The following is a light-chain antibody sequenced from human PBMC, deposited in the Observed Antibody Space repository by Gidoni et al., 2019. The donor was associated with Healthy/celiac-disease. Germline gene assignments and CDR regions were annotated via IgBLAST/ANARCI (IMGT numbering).Light chain of an antibody. CDR3: QYRSHWPT. J-gene: IGKJ4*01. CDR1: HSVSCY. Sequence: EIVLTQAPATLSLSPGERATLSCRASHSVSCYLAWYQQTHGQPHRLLIYDASNRATGLPARFSGSSSGTDFTLTISLLAPEDFAVYYRQYRSHWPTFGGGTKLEIK. V-gene: IGKV3-11*01. CDR2: DAS.